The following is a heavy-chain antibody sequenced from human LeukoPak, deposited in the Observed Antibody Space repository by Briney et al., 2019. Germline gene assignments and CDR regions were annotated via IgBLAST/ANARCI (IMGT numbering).Heavy chain of an antibody. Sequence: PGGSLRPSCAASGFTFSTYRMSWVRQAPGKGLEWVANIKQDGSEKYYVDSVKGRFTISRDNARNSLYLQMNSLRAEDTAVYYCARDTTRFEMTTVTTTFDLWGQGTLVTVSS. D-gene: IGHD4-17*01. CDR3: ARDTTRFEMTTVTTTFDL. J-gene: IGHJ4*02. CDR2: IKQDGSEK. CDR1: GFTFSTYR. V-gene: IGHV3-7*01.